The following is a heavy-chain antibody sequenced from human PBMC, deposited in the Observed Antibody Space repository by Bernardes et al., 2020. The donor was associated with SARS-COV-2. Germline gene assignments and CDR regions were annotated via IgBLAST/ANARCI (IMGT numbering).Heavy chain of an antibody. CDR1: GGSISSSSYY. J-gene: IGHJ4*02. CDR2: IYYSGST. V-gene: IGHV4-39*07. D-gene: IGHD4-17*01. Sequence: SETLSLTRTVSGGSISSSSYYWGWIRQPPGKGLEWIGSIYYSGSTYYNPSLKSRVTISVDTSKNQFSLKLSSVTAADTAVYYCARDQGDYGDYGLDYWGQGTLVTVSS. CDR3: ARDQGDYGDYGLDY.